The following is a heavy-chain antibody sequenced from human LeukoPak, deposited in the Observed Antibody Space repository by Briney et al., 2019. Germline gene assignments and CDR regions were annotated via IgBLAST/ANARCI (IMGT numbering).Heavy chain of an antibody. CDR2: ILGSGGST. J-gene: IGHJ4*02. Sequence: GGSLRLSCAASGFTFSNYAMSWVRQAPGEGLEWVSAILGSGGSTYYADSVKGRFTVSRDNSKSTLYLQMNSLRAEDTALYYCAKWGDYNVLTGYYVPDYWGQGTLVTVSS. CDR3: AKWGDYNVLTGYYVPDY. D-gene: IGHD3-9*01. V-gene: IGHV3-23*01. CDR1: GFTFSNYA.